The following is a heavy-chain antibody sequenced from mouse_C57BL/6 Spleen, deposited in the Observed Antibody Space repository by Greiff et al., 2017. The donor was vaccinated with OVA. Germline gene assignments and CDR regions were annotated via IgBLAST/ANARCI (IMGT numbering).Heavy chain of an antibody. CDR1: GFTFSDYG. V-gene: IGHV5-17*01. J-gene: IGHJ2*01. CDR3: ARNYYDYDFFDY. D-gene: IGHD2-4*01. CDR2: ISSGSSTI. Sequence: EVKLVESGGGLVKPGGSLKLSCAASGFTFSDYGMHWVRQAPEKGLEWVAYISSGSSTIYYADTVKGRFTISRDNAKNTLFLQMTSLRSEDTAMYYCARNYYDYDFFDYWGQGTTLTVSS.